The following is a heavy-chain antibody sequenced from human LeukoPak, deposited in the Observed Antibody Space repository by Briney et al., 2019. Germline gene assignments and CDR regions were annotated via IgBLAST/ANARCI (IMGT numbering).Heavy chain of an antibody. V-gene: IGHV4-34*01. CDR3: ARSVRANEYYYDSSGPTDY. CDR1: GGSFSGYY. CDR2: INHSGST. Sequence: PSETLSLTCAVYGGSFSGYYWSWIRQPPGKGLEWIGEINHSGSTNYNPSLKSRVTISVDTSKNQFSLKLSSVTAADMAVYYCARSVRANEYYYDSSGPTDYWGQGTLVTVSS. D-gene: IGHD3-22*01. J-gene: IGHJ4*02.